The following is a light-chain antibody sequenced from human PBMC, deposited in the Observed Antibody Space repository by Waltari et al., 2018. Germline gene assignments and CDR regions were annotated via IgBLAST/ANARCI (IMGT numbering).Light chain of an antibody. V-gene: IGKV3-15*01. J-gene: IGKJ4*01. CDR3: QQDRHWPLA. CDR2: AAS. Sequence: ETVMTPSPATLSVSPGERVTLSCRASQTIVDNLAWYQQRPGQPPRLLIYAASTRATGVPARFSGGGSGTEFTLTISSLQSEDFAVYYCQQDRHWPLAFGGGTKVEI. CDR1: QTIVDN.